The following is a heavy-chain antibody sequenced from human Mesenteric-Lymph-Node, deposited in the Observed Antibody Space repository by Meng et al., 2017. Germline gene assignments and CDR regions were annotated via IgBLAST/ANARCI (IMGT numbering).Heavy chain of an antibody. CDR3: ARTRALYIAAVSGQYYYYGMDV. CDR2: IDWDDDK. Sequence: SGPTLVKPTQTLTLTCTFSGFSLSTSGMCVSWIRQPPGKALEWLALIDWDDDKYYSTSLKTRLTISKDTSKNQVVLTMTNMDPVDTATYYCARTRALYIAAVSGQYYYYGMDVWGQGTTVTVSS. V-gene: IGHV2-70*01. J-gene: IGHJ6*02. D-gene: IGHD6-25*01. CDR1: GFSLSTSGMC.